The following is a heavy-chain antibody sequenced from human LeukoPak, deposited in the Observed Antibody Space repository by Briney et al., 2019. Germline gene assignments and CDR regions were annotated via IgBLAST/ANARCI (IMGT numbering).Heavy chain of an antibody. CDR1: GFTFSSYG. V-gene: IGHV3-30*02. CDR3: ARDLEGRRSQWIQLWYHDAFDI. CDR2: IRYDGSNK. Sequence: PGGSLRLSCAASGFTFSSYGMHWVRQAPGKGLEWVAFIRYDGSNKYYADSVKGRFTISRDNSKNSLYLQMNSLRAEDTAVYYCARDLEGRRSQWIQLWYHDAFDIWGQGTMVTVSS. D-gene: IGHD5-18*01. J-gene: IGHJ3*02.